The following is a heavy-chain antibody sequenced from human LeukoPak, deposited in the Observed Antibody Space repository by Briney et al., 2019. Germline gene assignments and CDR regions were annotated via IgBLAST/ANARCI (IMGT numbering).Heavy chain of an antibody. CDR1: GYSISSGYY. V-gene: IGHV4-38-2*02. Sequence: PSETLSLTCTVPGYSISSGYYWGWIRQPPGKGREGIGSIYHSGRTYYNPSLKSRVTISVDTSKNQFSLKLSSVTAADTAVYYCARDCSGLNTYGGSYYSWFDPWGQGTLVTVSS. J-gene: IGHJ5*02. D-gene: IGHD1-26*01. CDR2: IYHSGRT. CDR3: ARDCSGLNTYGGSYYSWFDP.